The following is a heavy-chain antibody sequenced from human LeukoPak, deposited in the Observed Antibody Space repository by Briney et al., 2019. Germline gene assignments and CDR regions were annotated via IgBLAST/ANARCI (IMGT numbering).Heavy chain of an antibody. D-gene: IGHD3-10*02. J-gene: IGHJ5*02. CDR2: INPNGGST. CDR1: GYTFNRYC. Sequence: ASVRVSCKASGYTFNRYCMHWVRQAPGQGREGMGLINPNGGSTSYAQNCQARVTMTSDTSTSTVYMELSSLRSEDTAVDYCARERGLSYVSTFGFDHWGQGTLVTVSS. CDR3: ARERGLSYVSTFGFDH. V-gene: IGHV1-46*02.